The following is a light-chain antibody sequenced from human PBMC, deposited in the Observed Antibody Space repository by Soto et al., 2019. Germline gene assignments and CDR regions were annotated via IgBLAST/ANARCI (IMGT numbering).Light chain of an antibody. CDR2: AAS. CDR1: RDISNY. V-gene: IGKV1-16*02. Sequence: DIQVTQSPSSLSASVGDRVTITCRASRDISNYVAWFQQKPGKAPKPLIYAASILQSGVPSNFSGSGSGTDFTLTINSLQPEDFATYYCQQYNSYPWTYGQGTKVEIK. CDR3: QQYNSYPWT. J-gene: IGKJ1*01.